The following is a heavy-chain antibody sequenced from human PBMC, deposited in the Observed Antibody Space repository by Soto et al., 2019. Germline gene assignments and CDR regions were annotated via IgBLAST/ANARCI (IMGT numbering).Heavy chain of an antibody. J-gene: IGHJ6*01. CDR1: GCSLSTSGVG. CDR3: AHRLGLKYYDFWSGYYTPAGSFYYYGMD. Sequence: SGPTLVNPTQTLTLTSTFSGCSLSTSGVGVGWIRQPPGKALEWLALIYWDDDKRYSPSLKSRLTITKDTSKNQVVLTMTNMDPVDTATYYCAHRLGLKYYDFWSGYYTPAGSFYYYGMD. V-gene: IGHV2-5*02. CDR2: IYWDDDK. D-gene: IGHD3-3*01.